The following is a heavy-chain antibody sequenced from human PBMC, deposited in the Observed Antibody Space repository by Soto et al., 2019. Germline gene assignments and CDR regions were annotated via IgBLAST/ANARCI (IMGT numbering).Heavy chain of an antibody. V-gene: IGHV3-23*01. J-gene: IGHJ3*01. D-gene: IGHD3-10*01. CDR1: GFTFSSYA. CDR2: ISGSGGGA. CDR3: AKSRGSGSYFNPSDAFDF. Sequence: GGSLRLSCAASGFTFSSYAMSWVRQAPGKGLEWVSSISGSGGGAYYADSVKGRFTISRDNSKNTLSLQMNSLRAEDTAVYYCAKSRGSGSYFNPSDAFDFWGQGTMVTVSS.